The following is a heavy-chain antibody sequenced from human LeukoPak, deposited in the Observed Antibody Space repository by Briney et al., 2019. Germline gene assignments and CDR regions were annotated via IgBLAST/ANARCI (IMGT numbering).Heavy chain of an antibody. Sequence: GGSLRLSCPASGFTFATYDMSWVRQAPGKGLEWVSSIASGSTYIFYADSVRGRFTISRDNAKNSLFLQMNSLRAEDTAVYYCARDLDYWGQGTLVTVSS. J-gene: IGHJ4*02. CDR3: ARDLDY. CDR2: IASGSTYI. V-gene: IGHV3-21*01. CDR1: GFTFATYD.